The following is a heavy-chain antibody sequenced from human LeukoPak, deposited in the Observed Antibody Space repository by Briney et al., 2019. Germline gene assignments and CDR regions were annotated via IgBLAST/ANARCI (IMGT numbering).Heavy chain of an antibody. V-gene: IGHV3-64*01. CDR3: ARDLQSYYYGSGSYFDY. Sequence: GSLRLSCAASGFTFSSYAMHWVRQAPGKGLEYVSAISSNGGSTYYANSVKGRFTISRDNSKNTLYLQMGSLRAEDMAVYYCARDLQSYYYGSGSYFDYWGQGTLVTVSS. CDR2: ISSNGGST. D-gene: IGHD3-10*01. J-gene: IGHJ4*02. CDR1: GFTFSSYA.